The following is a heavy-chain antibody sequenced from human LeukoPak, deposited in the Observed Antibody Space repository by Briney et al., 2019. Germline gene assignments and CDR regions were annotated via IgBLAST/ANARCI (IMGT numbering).Heavy chain of an antibody. CDR2: IYWDDDK. CDR1: GFSVSTSGVG. J-gene: IGHJ3*02. Sequence: SGPTLVNPTQTLTLTCTLSGFSVSTSGVGVGWIRQPPGKALEWLALIYWDDDKRYSPSLKSRLTITKDTSKNQVVLTVTNLDPVDTAIYFCAHRRAYSSSWYGGKTAGSFDIWGQGTGVTVSS. CDR3: AHRRAYSSSWYGGKTAGSFDI. D-gene: IGHD6-13*01. V-gene: IGHV2-5*02.